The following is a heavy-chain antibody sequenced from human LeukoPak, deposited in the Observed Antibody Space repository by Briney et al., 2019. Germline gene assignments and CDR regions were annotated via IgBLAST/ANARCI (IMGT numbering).Heavy chain of an antibody. V-gene: IGHV4-59*01. CDR3: ARGDYDSSGYSPHNWFDP. CDR1: GGSISSYS. CDR2: IYYSGST. Sequence: PSETLSLTCTVSGGSISSYSWSWIRQPPGKGLEWIGYIYYSGSTNYNPSLKSRVTISVDTSKNQFSLKLSSVTAADTAVYYCARGDYDSSGYSPHNWFDPWGQGTLVTVSS. J-gene: IGHJ5*02. D-gene: IGHD3-22*01.